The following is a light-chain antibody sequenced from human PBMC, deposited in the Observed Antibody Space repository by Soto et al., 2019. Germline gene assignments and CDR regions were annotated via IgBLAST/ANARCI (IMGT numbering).Light chain of an antibody. CDR3: QQYNNWPQT. CDR2: GTS. V-gene: IGKV3-15*01. Sequence: EIVMTQSPATLSVSPGERATLSCRASQSVSSNLAWYQQKPGQAPRLHIYGTSTRATGTPARFSGSGSGTEFTLTISSLQSEDFAVYYCQQYNNWPQTFGQGTKVEIK. J-gene: IGKJ1*01. CDR1: QSVSSN.